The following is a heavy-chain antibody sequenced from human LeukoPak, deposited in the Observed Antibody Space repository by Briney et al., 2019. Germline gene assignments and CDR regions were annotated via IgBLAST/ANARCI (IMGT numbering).Heavy chain of an antibody. D-gene: IGHD1-14*01. CDR2: IYTSGST. J-gene: IGHJ3*02. CDR1: GVSISSGSYY. Sequence: SETLSLTCTVSGVSISSGSYYWSWLRQPAGKGLEWIGRIYTSGSTNYNPSLKSRVTISVDTSKTQFSLKLSSVTAADTAVYYCARQPFTADAFDIWGQGTMVTVSS. V-gene: IGHV4-61*02. CDR3: ARQPFTADAFDI.